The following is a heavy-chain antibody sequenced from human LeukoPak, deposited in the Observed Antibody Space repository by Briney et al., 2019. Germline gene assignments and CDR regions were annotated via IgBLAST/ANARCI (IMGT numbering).Heavy chain of an antibody. V-gene: IGHV3-11*01. CDR3: AKRLSPYYDILTGYSLALDY. CDR1: GFTFSDYY. D-gene: IGHD3-9*01. CDR2: ISSSGSTI. Sequence: GGSLRLSCAASGFTFSDYYMSWIRQAPGKGLEWVSYISSSGSTIYYADSVKGRFTISRDNSKNTLYLQMNSLRAEDTAVYYCAKRLSPYYDILTGYSLALDYWGQGTLVTVSS. J-gene: IGHJ4*02.